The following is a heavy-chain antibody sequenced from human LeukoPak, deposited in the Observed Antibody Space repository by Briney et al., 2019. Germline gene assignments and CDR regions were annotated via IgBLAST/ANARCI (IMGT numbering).Heavy chain of an antibody. CDR3: ARTIRGSYYGDY. CDR1: GFTFSSYG. CDR2: IRYDGSNK. Sequence: GGSLRLPCAASGFTFSSYGMHWVRQAPGKGLEWVAFIRYDGSNKYYADSVKGRFTISRDNAKNSLYLQMNSLRAEDTAVYYCARTIRGSYYGDYWGQGTLVTVSS. J-gene: IGHJ4*02. V-gene: IGHV3-30*02. D-gene: IGHD1-26*01.